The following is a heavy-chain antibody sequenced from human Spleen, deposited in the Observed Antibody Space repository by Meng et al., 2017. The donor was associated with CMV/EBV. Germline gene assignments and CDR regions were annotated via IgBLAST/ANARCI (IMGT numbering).Heavy chain of an antibody. CDR1: GGSFSGYY. D-gene: IGHD5-12*01. CDR3: ARGGGEWLRDY. J-gene: IGHJ4*02. Sequence: GRLQQWGAGLLKPSRTLSLTCAVYGGSFSGYYWSWIRQPPGKGLEWIGEINHSGSTNYNPSLKSRVTISVDTSKNQFSLKLSSVTAADTAVYYCARGGGEWLRDYWGQGTLVTVSS. V-gene: IGHV4-34*01. CDR2: INHSGST.